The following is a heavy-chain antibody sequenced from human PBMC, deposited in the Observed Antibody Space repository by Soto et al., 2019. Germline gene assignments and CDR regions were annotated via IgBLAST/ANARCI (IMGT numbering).Heavy chain of an antibody. D-gene: IGHD3-3*01. CDR3: ARTSIFGVVLNAVDI. J-gene: IGHJ3*02. CDR2: ISYSGST. V-gene: IGHV4-31*03. CDR1: GGSFSGGGYY. Sequence: SETLSLTCTVSGGSFSGGGYYWSWIRQHPGKGLEWMGYISYSGSTNYKPSLQSRITISVETSKNQFSLRLTSVTAADTAIYFCARTSIFGVVLNAVDIWGQGTLATV.